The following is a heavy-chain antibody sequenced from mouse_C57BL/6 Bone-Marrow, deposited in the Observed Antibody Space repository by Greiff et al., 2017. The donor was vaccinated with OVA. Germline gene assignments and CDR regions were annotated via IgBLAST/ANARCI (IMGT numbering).Heavy chain of an antibody. CDR1: EYEFPSHD. D-gene: IGHD6-5*01. Sequence: EVKVVESGGGLVQPGESLKLSCESNEYEFPSHDMSWVRKTPEKRLELVAAINSDGGSTYYPDTMERRFIISRDNTKKTLYLQMSSLRSEDTALYYCASKKPMIPWDFDYWGQGTTLTVSS. J-gene: IGHJ2*01. CDR2: INSDGGST. V-gene: IGHV5-2*01. CDR3: ASKKPMIPWDFDY.